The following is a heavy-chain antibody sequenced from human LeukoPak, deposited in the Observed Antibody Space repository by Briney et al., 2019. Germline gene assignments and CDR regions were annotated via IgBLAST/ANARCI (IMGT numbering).Heavy chain of an antibody. Sequence: ASVKVSCKVSGYILTELSMHWVRPAPGKGLEWMGGFDPEDGETIYAQKSQGRVTMTEDTSTDTAYMELSSLRSEDTAVYYCATINVLRYFDWPRVAFDIWGQGTMVTVSS. CDR2: FDPEDGET. V-gene: IGHV1-24*01. J-gene: IGHJ3*02. CDR3: ATINVLRYFDWPRVAFDI. D-gene: IGHD3-9*01. CDR1: GYILTELS.